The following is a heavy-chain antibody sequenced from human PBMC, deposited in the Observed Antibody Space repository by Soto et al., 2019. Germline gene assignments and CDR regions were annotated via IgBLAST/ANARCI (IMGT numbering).Heavy chain of an antibody. J-gene: IGHJ6*02. D-gene: IGHD3-10*01. Sequence: VASVKVSCKASGGTFSSYAISWVRQAPGQGLEWMGGIIPIFGTANYAQKFQGRVTITADESTSTAYMELSSLRSEDTAVYYCARDSLWYYYGSGRGHYGMDVWGQGTTVTVSS. V-gene: IGHV1-69*13. CDR1: GGTFSSYA. CDR2: IIPIFGTA. CDR3: ARDSLWYYYGSGRGHYGMDV.